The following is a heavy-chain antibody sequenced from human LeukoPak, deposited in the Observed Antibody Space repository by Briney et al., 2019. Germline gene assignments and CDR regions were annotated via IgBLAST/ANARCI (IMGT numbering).Heavy chain of an antibody. Sequence: PSQTLSLTCTVSGGSISSGDYYWSWIRQPPGKGLEWIGYIYYSGSTYYNPPLKSRVTISVDTSKNQFSLKLSSVTAADTAVYYCARHRYDDYYYYTMDVWGQGTTVTVSS. CDR3: ARHRYDDYYYYTMDV. J-gene: IGHJ6*02. CDR2: IYYSGST. CDR1: GGSISSGDYY. V-gene: IGHV4-30-4*01. D-gene: IGHD3-16*01.